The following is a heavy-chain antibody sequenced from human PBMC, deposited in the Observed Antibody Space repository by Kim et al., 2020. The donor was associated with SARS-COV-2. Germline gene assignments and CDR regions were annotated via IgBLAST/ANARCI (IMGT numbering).Heavy chain of an antibody. V-gene: IGHV4-39*01. J-gene: IGHJ4*02. CDR2: IYYSGST. CDR3: ARLASVPGIAAAGTLFDY. CDR1: GGSISSSSYY. D-gene: IGHD6-13*01. Sequence: SETLSLTCTVSGGSISSSSYYWGWIRQPPGKGLEWIGSIYYSGSTYYNPSLKSRVTISVDTSKNQFSLKLSSVTAADTAVYYCARLASVPGIAAAGTLFDYWGQGTLVTVSS.